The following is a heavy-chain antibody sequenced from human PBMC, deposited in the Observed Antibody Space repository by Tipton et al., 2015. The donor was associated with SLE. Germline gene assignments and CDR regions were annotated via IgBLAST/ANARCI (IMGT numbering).Heavy chain of an antibody. Sequence: SLRLSCAASGFTFSSYGMHWVRQAPGKGLEWVAFIRYDGSNKYYADSVKGRFTTSRDNSKNTLYLQMNSLRAEDTAVYHCAKDHEYSSSSRDWGQGTLVTVSS. CDR2: IRYDGSNK. V-gene: IGHV3-30*02. CDR3: AKDHEYSSSSRD. D-gene: IGHD6-13*01. CDR1: GFTFSSYG. J-gene: IGHJ4*02.